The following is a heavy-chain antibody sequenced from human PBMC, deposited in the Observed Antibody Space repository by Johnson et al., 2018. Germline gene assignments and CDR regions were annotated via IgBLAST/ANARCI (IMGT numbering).Heavy chain of an antibody. CDR3: AKAPPIISSGWYGTHYDYYYMDV. J-gene: IGHJ6*03. CDR2: ISGSGGST. V-gene: IGHV3-23*04. D-gene: IGHD6-19*01. Sequence: VQLVQSGGGLVQPGGSLRLSCAASGFTFSSYAMSWVRQAPGKGLEWVSAISGSGGSTYYADSVKGRFTISRDNSKNTLYLQMNSLRAEDTAVYYCAKAPPIISSGWYGTHYDYYYMDVWGKGTTVTVSS. CDR1: GFTFSSYA.